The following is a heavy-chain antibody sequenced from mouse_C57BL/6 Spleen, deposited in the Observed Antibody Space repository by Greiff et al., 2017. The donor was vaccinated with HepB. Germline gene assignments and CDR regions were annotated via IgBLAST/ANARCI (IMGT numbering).Heavy chain of an antibody. D-gene: IGHD2-4*01. CDR1: GYTFTSYW. Sequence: QVQLQQPGAELVRPGSSVNLSCKASGYTFTSYWMHWVKQRPIQGLEWIGNIDPSDSETHYNQKFKDKATLTVDKSSSTAYMQLSSLTSEDSAVYYCARDDYDVRFAYWGQGTLVTVSA. J-gene: IGHJ3*01. V-gene: IGHV1-52*01. CDR2: IDPSDSET. CDR3: ARDDYDVRFAY.